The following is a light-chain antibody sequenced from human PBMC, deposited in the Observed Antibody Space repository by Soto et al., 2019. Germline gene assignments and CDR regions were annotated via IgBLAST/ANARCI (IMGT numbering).Light chain of an antibody. Sequence: DIQLTQSPSSLSASVGGRVTVTCQASQDITNYLNWYQQKPGKAPQLLIYDASNLETGVPSRFSGSGSGTDFTFTISSLQPEDIATYYCQQYGNLPLTFGGGTKVEI. CDR2: DAS. J-gene: IGKJ4*01. CDR3: QQYGNLPLT. CDR1: QDITNY. V-gene: IGKV1-33*01.